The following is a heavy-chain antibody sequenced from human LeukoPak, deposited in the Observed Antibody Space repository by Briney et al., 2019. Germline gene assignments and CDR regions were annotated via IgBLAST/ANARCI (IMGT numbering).Heavy chain of an antibody. J-gene: IGHJ5*02. CDR1: GYTFTSYG. CDR3: ATVLGWQRLDWFDP. Sequence: GASVKVSCKASGYTFTSYGISWARQAPGQGLEWMGWISAYNGNTNYAQKLQGRVTMTTDTSTSTAYMELRSLRSDDTAVYYCATVLGWQRLDWFDPWGQGTLITVSS. CDR2: ISAYNGNT. D-gene: IGHD3-16*01. V-gene: IGHV1-18*01.